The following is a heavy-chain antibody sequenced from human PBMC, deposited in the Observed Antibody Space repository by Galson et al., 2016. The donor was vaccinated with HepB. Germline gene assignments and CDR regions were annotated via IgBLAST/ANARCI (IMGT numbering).Heavy chain of an antibody. D-gene: IGHD2-21*01. V-gene: IGHV3-53*01. CDR2: IFMTGKT. J-gene: IGHJ3*02. Sequence: SLRLSCAASGFNVSSTYMTWIRQAPGKGLEWVSLIFMTGKTFYGDSVKGRFTISRDNSKNTLYLQMDSLRVEDTGMCYCARARGHKTQDAFDIWGQGTMVTVSS. CDR1: GFNVSSTY. CDR3: ARARGHKTQDAFDI.